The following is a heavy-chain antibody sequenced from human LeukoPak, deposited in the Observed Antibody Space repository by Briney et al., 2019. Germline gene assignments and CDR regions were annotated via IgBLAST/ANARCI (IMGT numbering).Heavy chain of an antibody. J-gene: IGHJ5*02. D-gene: IGHD6-19*01. CDR3: TRWGDSSGWRNWFDP. V-gene: IGHV4-59*01. Sequence: KPSETLSLTCTVSGGSISSYYWSWIRQPPGKGLEWIGYIYYSGSTNYNPSLKSRVTISVDTSKNQFSLKLSSVTAADTAVYYCTRWGDSSGWRNWFDPRGQGTLVTVSS. CDR1: GGSISSYY. CDR2: IYYSGST.